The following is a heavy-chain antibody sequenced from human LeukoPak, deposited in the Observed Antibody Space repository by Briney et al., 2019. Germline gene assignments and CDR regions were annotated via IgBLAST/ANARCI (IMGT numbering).Heavy chain of an antibody. J-gene: IGHJ4*02. CDR3: ARHEVSSGEDY. Sequence: KRGESLKISCKGSGYSFTSYWIGWVRQMPEKVLEWMGIIYPGDSDTRYSLSFQGQVTISADKSISTAYLQWSSLKASDTAMYYCARHEVSSGEDYWGQGTLVTVSS. D-gene: IGHD6-25*01. CDR2: IYPGDSDT. CDR1: GYSFTSYW. V-gene: IGHV5-51*01.